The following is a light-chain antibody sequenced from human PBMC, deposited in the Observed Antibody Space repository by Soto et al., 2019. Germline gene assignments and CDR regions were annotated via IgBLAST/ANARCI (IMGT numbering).Light chain of an antibody. CDR3: SSYTGSTTLHYV. V-gene: IGLV2-14*01. Sequence: QLVLTQPASVSGSPGPSITISCTGTSSDVGGYNYVSWYQQHPGKAPKLLIYDVSNRPSGASNRFSGSKSGNTASLTISGLQAEDEADYYCSSYTGSTTLHYVFGTGTKLTVL. CDR1: SSDVGGYNY. CDR2: DVS. J-gene: IGLJ1*01.